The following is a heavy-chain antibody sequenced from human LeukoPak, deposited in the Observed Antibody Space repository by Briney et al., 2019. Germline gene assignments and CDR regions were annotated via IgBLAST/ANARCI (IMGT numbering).Heavy chain of an antibody. D-gene: IGHD2-2*01. V-gene: IGHV1-2*02. Sequence: AASVKVSCKASGYTFTGYYMHWVRQAPGQGLEWMGWINPNSGGTNYAQKFQGRVTITRDTSISTAYMELSRLRSDDTAVYYCAREPCSSTSCGNENDDDYWGQGTLVTVSS. J-gene: IGHJ4*02. CDR3: AREPCSSTSCGNENDDDY. CDR2: INPNSGGT. CDR1: GYTFTGYY.